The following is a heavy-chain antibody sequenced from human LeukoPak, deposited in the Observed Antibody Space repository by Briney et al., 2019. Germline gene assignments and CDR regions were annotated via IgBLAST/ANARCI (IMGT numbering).Heavy chain of an antibody. CDR1: GFTFSDYY. CDR3: ARDPGDGYNHYYGMDV. V-gene: IGHV3-11*01. CDR2: ISSSGSTI. D-gene: IGHD5-24*01. J-gene: IGHJ6*02. Sequence: PGGSLRLSCAASGFTFSDYYMSWIRQAPGKGLEWVSYISSSGSTIYYADSVKGRFTISRDTAKNSLYLQMNSLRAEDTAVYYCARDPGDGYNHYYGMDVWGQGTTVTVSS.